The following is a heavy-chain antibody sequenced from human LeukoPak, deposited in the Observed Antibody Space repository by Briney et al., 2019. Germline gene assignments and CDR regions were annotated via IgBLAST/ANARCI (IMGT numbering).Heavy chain of an antibody. CDR3: AGDRYGDHYYYYGMDV. V-gene: IGHV4-59*01. CDR2: VYYTGST. Sequence: SETLSLTCTVSGGSISSYYWSWIRQPPGKGLEWIGYVYYTGSTNYNPSLKSRVTISVDTSKNQFSLKLSSVTATDTAVYYCAGDRYGDHYYYYGMDVWGQGTTVTVSS. J-gene: IGHJ6*02. CDR1: GGSISSYY. D-gene: IGHD4-17*01.